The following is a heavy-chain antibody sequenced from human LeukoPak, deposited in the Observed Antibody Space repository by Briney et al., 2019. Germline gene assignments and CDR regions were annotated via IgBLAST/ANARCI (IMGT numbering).Heavy chain of an antibody. D-gene: IGHD1-14*01. V-gene: IGHV1-2*06. CDR1: GYTFTGYY. J-gene: IGHJ6*03. CDR3: ARDQPVFTYMGV. CDR2: INPNSGGT. Sequence: ASVKVSCKASGYTFTGYYMHWVRQAPGQGLEWMGRINPNSGGTNYAQKFQGRVTMTRDTSISTAYMELSRLRSDDTAVYYCARDQPVFTYMGVWGKGTTVTVSS.